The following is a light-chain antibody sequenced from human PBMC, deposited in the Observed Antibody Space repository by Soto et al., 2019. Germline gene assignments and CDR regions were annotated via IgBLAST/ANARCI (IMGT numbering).Light chain of an antibody. J-gene: IGKJ4*01. CDR2: IAS. Sequence: DIQLTQSPSFLSASVGDTVTITCRASQDINSWLTWYQQKPGKAPKVLIYIASRLQSGVPSRFSGRGSGTDFSLTISNLQPEDFATYFCQQSKTFPLTFGGGTKVDIK. CDR3: QQSKTFPLT. V-gene: IGKV1-12*01. CDR1: QDINSW.